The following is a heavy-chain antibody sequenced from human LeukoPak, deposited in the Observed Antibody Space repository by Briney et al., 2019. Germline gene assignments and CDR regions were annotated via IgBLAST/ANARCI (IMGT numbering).Heavy chain of an antibody. CDR1: GFTFSSYA. Sequence: GGSLRLSCAASGFTFSSYAMHWVRQAPGKGLEWVAVISYDGSNKYYADSVKGRFTISRDNSKNTLYLQMNSLRAEDTAVYYCARDGYYYDSRAYFDYWGQGTLVTVSS. CDR3: ARDGYYYDSRAYFDY. CDR2: ISYDGSNK. D-gene: IGHD3-22*01. V-gene: IGHV3-30-3*01. J-gene: IGHJ4*02.